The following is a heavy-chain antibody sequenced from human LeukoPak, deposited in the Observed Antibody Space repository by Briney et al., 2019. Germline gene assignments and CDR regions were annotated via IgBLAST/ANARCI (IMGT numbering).Heavy chain of an antibody. J-gene: IGHJ4*02. CDR3: ARGAPYTNHLRIDY. V-gene: IGHV1-18*01. Sequence: GASVKVSCKASGYTFTSYGISWVRQAPGQGLEWMGWISAYNGNTNYAQKLQGRVTMTTDTSTSTAYMELRSLRSGDTAVYYCARGAPYTNHLRIDYWGQGTLVTVSS. CDR2: ISAYNGNT. CDR1: GYTFTSYG.